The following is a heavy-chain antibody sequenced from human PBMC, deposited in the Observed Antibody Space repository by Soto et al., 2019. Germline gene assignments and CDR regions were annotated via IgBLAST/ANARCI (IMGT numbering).Heavy chain of an antibody. CDR3: VREDWQRFDH. CDR2: ISGGASDE. V-gene: IGHV3-7*01. D-gene: IGHD6-25*01. J-gene: IGHJ4*02. CDR1: GFMFSAYW. Sequence: EVQLVESGGGLVQPGGSLRLSCEASGFMFSAYWMSWVRQDPRKGLEWVATISGGASDEFYVDSVKGRFTISRDDAKNSLYLQMNSLRDEDTAVYYCVREDWQRFDHWGQGTLVTVSS.